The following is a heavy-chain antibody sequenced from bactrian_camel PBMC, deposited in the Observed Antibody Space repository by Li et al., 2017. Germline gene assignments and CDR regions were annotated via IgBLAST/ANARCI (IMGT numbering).Heavy chain of an antibody. V-gene: IGHV3S54*01. J-gene: IGHJ4*01. D-gene: IGHD4*01. Sequence: HVQLVESGGGSVQAGGSLTLSCVASEYIGCMGWFRQAPEKEREEVATIYTVGGSTYHADSVKGRFTISHDAAKNTVYLQMNNLKPEDTAMYYCAATGLPCSMATISKGARGQGTQVTVS. CDR1: EYIGC. CDR3: AATGLPCSMATISKGA. CDR2: IYTVGGST.